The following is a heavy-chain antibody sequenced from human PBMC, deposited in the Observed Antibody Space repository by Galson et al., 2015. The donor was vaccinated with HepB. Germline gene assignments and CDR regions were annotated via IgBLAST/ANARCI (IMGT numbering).Heavy chain of an antibody. V-gene: IGHV3-21*01. CDR1: GFTFSSYS. D-gene: IGHD2-15*01. CDR3: ARGSCLSEGGSCYKVDY. Sequence: SLRLSCAASGFTFSSYSMNWVRQAPGKGLEWVSSISSSSSYIYYADSVKGRFTISRDNAKNSLYLQMNSLRAEDTAVYCCARGSCLSEGGSCYKVDYWGQGTLVTVSS. J-gene: IGHJ4*02. CDR2: ISSSSSYI.